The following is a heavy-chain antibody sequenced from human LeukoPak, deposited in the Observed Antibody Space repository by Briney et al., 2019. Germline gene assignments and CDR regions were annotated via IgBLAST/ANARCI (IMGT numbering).Heavy chain of an antibody. D-gene: IGHD6-6*01. V-gene: IGHV3-23*01. J-gene: IGHJ4*02. Sequence: GGSLRLSCAVSGITLSNYGMSWVRQAPGKGLEWVAGISDSGGSTNYADSVKGRFTISRDNPKNTLYLQMNSLRAEDTAVYYCTTEQLVQDCWGQGTLVTVSS. CDR3: TTEQLVQDC. CDR2: ISDSGGST. CDR1: GITLSNYG.